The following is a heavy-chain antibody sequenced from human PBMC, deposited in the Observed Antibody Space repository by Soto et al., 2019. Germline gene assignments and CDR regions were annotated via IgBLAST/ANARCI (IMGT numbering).Heavy chain of an antibody. J-gene: IGHJ6*02. Sequence: ASVKVSCKASGYTFTGYDINWVRQATGQGLEWMGWMNPNSGNTGYAQKFQGRVTMTRNTSISTAYMELSSLRSEDTAVYYCARSAARRGRFRYCTNGVCSGSYYYYYGMDVWGQGTTVTVSS. D-gene: IGHD2-8*01. CDR1: GYTFTGYD. CDR3: ARSAARRGRFRYCTNGVCSGSYYYYYGMDV. CDR2: MNPNSGNT. V-gene: IGHV1-8*01.